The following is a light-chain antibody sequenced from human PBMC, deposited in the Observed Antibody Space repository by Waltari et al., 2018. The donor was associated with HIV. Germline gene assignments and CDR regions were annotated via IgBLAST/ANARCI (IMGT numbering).Light chain of an antibody. CDR1: TSNLGAGYA. CDR3: QSYDGTLSVWV. J-gene: IGLJ3*02. V-gene: IGLV1-40*01. CDR2: SNT. Sequence: QSVLTQPPSVSGAPGQRVSLSCAGQTSNLGAGYALPWYLQLPGSAPKLLIHSNTERPSGIPDRFSGSRSGASASLAITGLQVEDEGDYYCQSYDGTLSVWVFGGGTKLTVL.